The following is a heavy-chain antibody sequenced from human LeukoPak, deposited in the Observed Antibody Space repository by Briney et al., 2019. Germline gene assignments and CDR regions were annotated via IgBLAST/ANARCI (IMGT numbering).Heavy chain of an antibody. CDR2: ISRSGDST. D-gene: IGHD6-13*01. CDR3: AREMGDKYSSSWALDL. V-gene: IGHV3-23*01. J-gene: IGHJ2*01. CDR1: GFTFSSYA. Sequence: PGGSLRLSCAASGFTFSSYAMSWVRQAPGKGLEWVSAISRSGDSTYYADSVKGRFTISRDNSKNSLYLQMNSLRAGDTAVYYCAREMGDKYSSSWALDLWGRGTLVTVSS.